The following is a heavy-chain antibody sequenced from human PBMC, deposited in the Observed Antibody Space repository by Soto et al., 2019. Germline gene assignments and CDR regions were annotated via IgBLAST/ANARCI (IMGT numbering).Heavy chain of an antibody. CDR1: VGSFSVHH. V-gene: IGHV4-34*01. CDR3: ARGNQHYYVPGSYYNNWFDP. D-gene: IGHD3-10*01. CDR2: INHSGST. J-gene: IGHJ5*02. Sequence: SETLSLTCVLYVGSFSVHHWNWIRQPPGKGLERIGEINHSGSTNYNPSLKSRVTISVDTAKSQFSLKLSSVTAADTAVYYCARGNQHYYVPGSYYNNWFDPWGQGTMVTVSS.